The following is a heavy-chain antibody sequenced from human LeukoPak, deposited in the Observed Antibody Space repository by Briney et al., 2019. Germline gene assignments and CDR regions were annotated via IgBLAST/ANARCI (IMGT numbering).Heavy chain of an antibody. CDR1: GGSISSSNW. CDR2: IYHSGST. Sequence: SETLSLTCAVSGGSISSSNWWSWVRQPPGKRLEWIGEIYHSGSTNYNPSLKSRVTISVDKSKNQFFLKLSSVTAADTAVYYCAREGYDILTGYSQHYFDYWGQGTLVTVSS. D-gene: IGHD3-9*01. CDR3: AREGYDILTGYSQHYFDY. J-gene: IGHJ4*02. V-gene: IGHV4-4*02.